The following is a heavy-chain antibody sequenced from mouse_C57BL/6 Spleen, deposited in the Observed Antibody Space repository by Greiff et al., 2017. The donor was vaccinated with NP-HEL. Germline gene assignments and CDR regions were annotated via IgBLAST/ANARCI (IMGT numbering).Heavy chain of an antibody. V-gene: IGHV1-82*01. CDR1: GYAFSSSW. CDR3: ARFYDGYYEDY. Sequence: QVQLQQSGPELVKPGASVKISCKASGYAFSSSWMNWVKQRPGKGLEWIGRIYPGDGDTNYNGKFKGKATLTADKSSSTAYMQLSSLTSEDSAVYFCARFYDGYYEDYWGQGTTLTVSS. CDR2: IYPGDGDT. J-gene: IGHJ2*01. D-gene: IGHD2-3*01.